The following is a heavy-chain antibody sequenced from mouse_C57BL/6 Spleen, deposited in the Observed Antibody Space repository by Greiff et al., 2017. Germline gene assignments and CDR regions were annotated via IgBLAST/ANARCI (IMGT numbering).Heavy chain of an antibody. Sequence: QVQLQQSGPELVKPGASVKISCKASGYAFSSSWMNWVKQRPGKGLEWIGRIYPGAGDTNYNGKFKGKATLTADKSSSTAYMPLSSLTSEDYAFYFCARDYSNYLDFDVWGTGTTVTVSS. D-gene: IGHD2-5*01. CDR1: GYAFSSSW. CDR3: ARDYSNYLDFDV. V-gene: IGHV1-82*01. J-gene: IGHJ1*03. CDR2: IYPGAGDT.